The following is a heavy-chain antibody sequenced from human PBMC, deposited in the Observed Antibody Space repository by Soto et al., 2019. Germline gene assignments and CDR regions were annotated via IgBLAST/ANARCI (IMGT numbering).Heavy chain of an antibody. V-gene: IGHV3-21*01. CDR1: GFTFSDYT. Sequence: PGGSLRLSCAASGFTFSDYTMNWVRQAPGKGLEWVSSISSSSTYIYYADSVKGRFTISRDNAKNSLFLQMNSLRAEDTAVYYCARVYGSLEGYCSSTSCYISHWGQGVLVTVSS. CDR3: ARVYGSLEGYCSSTSCYISH. D-gene: IGHD2-2*02. J-gene: IGHJ4*02. CDR2: ISSSSTYI.